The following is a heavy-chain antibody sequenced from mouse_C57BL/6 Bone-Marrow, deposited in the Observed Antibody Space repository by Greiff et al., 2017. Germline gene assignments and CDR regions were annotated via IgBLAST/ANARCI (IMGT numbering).Heavy chain of an antibody. CDR1: GYTFTDYY. CDR2: IYPGSGNT. V-gene: IGHV1-76*01. J-gene: IGHJ4*01. CDR3: ARRPMDY. Sequence: VQLQQSGAELVRPGASVKLSCKASGYTFTDYYINWVKQRPGQGLEWIARIYPGSGNTYYNETFKGKATLAAEKSSSTAYMQLSSRTWEDSAVYLCARRPMDYWGQGTSVTVSS.